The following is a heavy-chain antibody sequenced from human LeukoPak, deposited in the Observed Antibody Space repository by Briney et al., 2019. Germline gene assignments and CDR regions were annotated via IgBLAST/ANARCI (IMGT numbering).Heavy chain of an antibody. V-gene: IGHV3-30*04. CDR2: ISYDGSNK. Sequence: GGSLRLSCAASGFTFSSYAMHWVRQAPGKGLEWVAVISYDGSNKYYADSVKGRFTISRDNSKNTLYLQMNSLRAEDTAVYYCAKDRGTGTTSFDYWGQGTLVTVSS. J-gene: IGHJ4*02. CDR3: AKDRGTGTTSFDY. CDR1: GFTFSSYA. D-gene: IGHD1-1*01.